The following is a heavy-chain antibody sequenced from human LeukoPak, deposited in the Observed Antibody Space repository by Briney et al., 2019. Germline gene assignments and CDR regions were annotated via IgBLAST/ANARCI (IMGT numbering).Heavy chain of an antibody. V-gene: IGHV4-31*03. Sequence: SETLSLTCTVSGGSLSSAGYYWSWIRQHPGRGLEWIGYIYYSGSTHYNPSLKSRVTMSIDTSKNQFSLNLSSVTAADTAVYYCARAVISFGGVIAKGFDCWGQGTLVTVSS. CDR3: ARAVISFGGVIAKGFDC. CDR1: GGSLSSAGYY. J-gene: IGHJ4*02. D-gene: IGHD3-16*02. CDR2: IYYSGST.